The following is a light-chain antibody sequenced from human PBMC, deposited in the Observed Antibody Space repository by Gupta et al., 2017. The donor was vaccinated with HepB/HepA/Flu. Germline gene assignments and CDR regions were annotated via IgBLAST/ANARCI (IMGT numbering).Light chain of an antibody. CDR1: QSVSSY. CDR3: QQRSNWPPFT. Sequence: EIVLTQSPATLSLSPGERATLSCRASQSVSSYLAWYQQKPGQAPRLLIYAASNRATGIPARFSGSGSGTDFTLTISSLEPEDFAVYYCQQRSNWPPFTFGQGTKLEFK. V-gene: IGKV3-11*01. J-gene: IGKJ2*01. CDR2: AAS.